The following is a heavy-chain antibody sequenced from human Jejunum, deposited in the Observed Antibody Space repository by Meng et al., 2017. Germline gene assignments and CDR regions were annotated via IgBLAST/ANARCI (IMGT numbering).Heavy chain of an antibody. Sequence: QLGLLGAELNKPWASVKVSCKASGYTFPGYYIHWVRQAPGQGLEWMGWINPNSGGTNYAQKFQGRVTLTRDTSISTTYMELTRLTSDDTALYYCARVPPPPGYSSSSASYYFDYWGQGTLVTVFS. J-gene: IGHJ4*02. V-gene: IGHV1-2*02. CDR1: GYTFPGYY. D-gene: IGHD6-13*01. CDR3: ARVPPPPGYSSSSASYYFDY. CDR2: INPNSGGT.